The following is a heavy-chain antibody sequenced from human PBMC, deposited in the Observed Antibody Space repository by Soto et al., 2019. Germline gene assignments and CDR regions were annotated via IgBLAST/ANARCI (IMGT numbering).Heavy chain of an antibody. J-gene: IGHJ4*02. CDR1: GYSFTSYW. CDR2: IEPSDSYT. CDR3: ARLGGLGTTPLDY. V-gene: IGHV5-10-1*01. Sequence: GESLKISCKASGYSFTSYWTTWVRQMPGKGLEYMGRIEPSDSYTNYSPSFQGHVTISADKSISTAYLQWSSLKASDTAMYYCARLGGLGTTPLDYWGQGTLVTVSS. D-gene: IGHD3-10*01.